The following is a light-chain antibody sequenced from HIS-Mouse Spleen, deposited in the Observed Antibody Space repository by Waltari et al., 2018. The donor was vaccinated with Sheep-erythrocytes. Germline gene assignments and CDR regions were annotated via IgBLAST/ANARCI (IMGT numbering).Light chain of an antibody. CDR3: QVWDSSSDHYV. J-gene: IGLJ1*01. Sequence: SYVLTQPPSVSVAPGKTARITWGGNNIGSKSVHWYQQKPGQAPVLVVYDDSDRPSGIPEGFSGSNAGNTATLTISSVEAGDEADYYCQVWDSSSDHYVFGTGTKVTVL. CDR1: NIGSKS. V-gene: IGLV3-21*03. CDR2: DDS.